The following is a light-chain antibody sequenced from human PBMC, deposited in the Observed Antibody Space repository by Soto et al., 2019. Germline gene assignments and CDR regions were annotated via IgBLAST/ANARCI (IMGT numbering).Light chain of an antibody. Sequence: DIQMTQSPSTLSASVGDRVTITCRASQSISSWLAWYQQKPGKAPKLLIYKASSLETGVPSRFSGSGSGTEFTLTISSLQPDDFAAYYCQQYNSSPWTF. CDR1: QSISSW. V-gene: IGKV1-5*03. J-gene: IGKJ1*01. CDR3: QQYNSSPWT. CDR2: KAS.